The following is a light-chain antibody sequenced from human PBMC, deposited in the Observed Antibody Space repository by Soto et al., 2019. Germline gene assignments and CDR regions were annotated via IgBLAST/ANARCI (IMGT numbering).Light chain of an antibody. CDR1: HNIGTR. CDR2: KAS. CDR3: QQRGAYPRT. V-gene: IGKV1-5*03. Sequence: DIQMTQSPSTLSASIGDTVTITCRASHNIGTRLAWFQQKPGKAPNLLIYKASTLEAGVPSRFSGSGSGTDFTLTISSLQPEDFAVYYCQQRGAYPRTFGEGTKVDIK. J-gene: IGKJ1*01.